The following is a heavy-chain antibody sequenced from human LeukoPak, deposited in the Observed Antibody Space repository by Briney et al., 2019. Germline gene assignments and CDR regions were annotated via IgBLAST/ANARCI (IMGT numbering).Heavy chain of an antibody. V-gene: IGHV1-18*01. Sequence: ASVKVSCKASGGTFSSYAISWVRQAPGQGLEWMGWISAYNGNTKYAQKLQGRVTMTTDTSTTTAYMELRSLRSDDTAVYYCARGGGQGRGYTYGREFRNYYYMDVWGKGTTVTVSS. J-gene: IGHJ6*03. CDR2: ISAYNGNT. CDR3: ARGGGQGRGYTYGREFRNYYYMDV. CDR1: GGTFSSYA. D-gene: IGHD5-18*01.